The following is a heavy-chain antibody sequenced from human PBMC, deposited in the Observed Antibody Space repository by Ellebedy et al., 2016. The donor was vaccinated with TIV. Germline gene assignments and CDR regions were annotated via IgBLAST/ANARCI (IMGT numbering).Heavy chain of an antibody. V-gene: IGHV1-46*01. J-gene: IGHJ3*02. CDR2: INPSGGST. Sequence: ASVKVSXKASGYTFTSYYMHWVRQAPGQGLEWMGIINPSGGSTSYAQKFQGRVTITRDTSASTAYMELSSLRSEDTAVYYCARDRMLLYYDSSGYYYVGAFDIWGQGTMVTVSS. CDR1: GYTFTSYY. D-gene: IGHD3-22*01. CDR3: ARDRMLLYYDSSGYYYVGAFDI.